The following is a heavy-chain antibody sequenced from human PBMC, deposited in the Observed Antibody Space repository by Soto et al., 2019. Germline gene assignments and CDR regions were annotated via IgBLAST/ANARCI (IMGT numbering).Heavy chain of an antibody. CDR2: IIPIFGTA. CDR3: ARSEVVVMDYYYYGMDV. D-gene: IGHD3-22*01. Sequence: SVKVSCKASGGTFSSYAIGCVRQAPGQGLEWMGGIIPIFGTANYAQKFQGRVTITADESTSTAYMELSSLRSEDTAVYYCARSEVVVMDYYYYGMDVWGQGTTVTVSS. J-gene: IGHJ6*02. CDR1: GGTFSSYA. V-gene: IGHV1-69*13.